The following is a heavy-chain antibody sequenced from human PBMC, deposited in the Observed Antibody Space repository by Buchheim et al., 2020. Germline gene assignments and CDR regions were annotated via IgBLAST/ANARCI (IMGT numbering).Heavy chain of an antibody. D-gene: IGHD2-21*01. Sequence: QVQLVQSGAEVKRPGDSMKVSCKASGYTFSRHYIHWVRQAPGQGLEWMGIINPGSGGSQPAHKYQGRLSMTRDTSTGTVYLELSSLRSEDTAVFYCARARLEDVVVITPAPGMGGMDVWGQGTT. CDR1: GYTFSRHY. V-gene: IGHV1-46*01. CDR2: INPGSGGS. J-gene: IGHJ6*02. CDR3: ARARLEDVVVITPAPGMGGMDV.